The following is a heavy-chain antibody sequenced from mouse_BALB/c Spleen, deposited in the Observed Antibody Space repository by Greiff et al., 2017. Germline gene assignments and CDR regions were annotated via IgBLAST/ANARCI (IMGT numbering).Heavy chain of an antibody. CDR2: ISNGGGST. CDR3: ARRNDGNWFAY. Sequence: EVKLQESGGGLVQPGGSLKLSCAASGFTFSSYTMSWVRQTPEKRLEWVAYISNGGGSTYYPDTVKGRFTISRDNAKNTLYLQMSSLKSEDTAMYYCARRNDGNWFAYWGQGTLVTVSA. D-gene: IGHD2-1*01. CDR1: GFTFSSYT. V-gene: IGHV5-12-2*01. J-gene: IGHJ3*01.